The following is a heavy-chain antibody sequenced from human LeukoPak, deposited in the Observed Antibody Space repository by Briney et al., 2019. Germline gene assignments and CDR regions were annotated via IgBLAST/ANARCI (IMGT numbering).Heavy chain of an antibody. CDR3: ARGSGAAAGAFDY. V-gene: IGHV3-33*01. J-gene: IGHJ4*02. CDR2: VWYDGNNE. D-gene: IGHD6-13*01. CDR1: GFTFRSYG. Sequence: GGSLRLSCAASGFTFRSYGMHWVRQAPGKGLEWVAIVWYDGNNEYYADSVKGRFTVSRDNSKDTVSLQLNSLRAEDTAVYYCARGSGAAAGAFDYWGQGTLVTVPS.